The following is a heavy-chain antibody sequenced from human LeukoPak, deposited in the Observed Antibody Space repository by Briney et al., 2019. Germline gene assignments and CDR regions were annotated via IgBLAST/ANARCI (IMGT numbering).Heavy chain of an antibody. D-gene: IGHD3-22*01. CDR3: ARDRNYYDSSGYPFDY. CDR2: IWYDGSNK. Sequence: GGSLRLSCAASGFTFSSYGMHWVRQAPGKGLEWVAVIWYDGSNKYYTDSEKGRFTISRDNSKNTLYLQMNSLRAEDTAVYYCARDRNYYDSSGYPFDYWGQGTLVTVSS. V-gene: IGHV3-33*01. CDR1: GFTFSSYG. J-gene: IGHJ4*02.